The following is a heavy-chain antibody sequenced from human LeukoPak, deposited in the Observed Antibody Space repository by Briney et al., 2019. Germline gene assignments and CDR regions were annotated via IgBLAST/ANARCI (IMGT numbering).Heavy chain of an antibody. V-gene: IGHV3-30-3*01. D-gene: IGHD3-16*01. J-gene: IGHJ4*02. Sequence: GRSLRLSCAASGFTFSSYAMHWVRQAPGKGLEWVAVISYDGSNKYYADSVKGRFTISRDNSKNTLYLQMNSLRAEDTAVYYCARGPFRSYFDYWGQGTLVTVSS. CDR3: ARGPFRSYFDY. CDR2: ISYDGSNK. CDR1: GFTFSSYA.